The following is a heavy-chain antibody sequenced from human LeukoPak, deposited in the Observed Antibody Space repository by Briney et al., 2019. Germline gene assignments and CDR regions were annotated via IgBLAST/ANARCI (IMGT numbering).Heavy chain of an antibody. CDR3: ARVAYSSSPDAFDI. D-gene: IGHD6-13*01. Sequence: PSETLSLTCAVSGGSISSSNWWSWVRRPPGKGLEWIGEIYHSGSTNYNPSLKSRVTISVDKSKNQFSLKLSSVTAADTAVYYCARVAYSSSPDAFDIWGQGTMVTVSS. CDR2: IYHSGST. V-gene: IGHV4-4*02. J-gene: IGHJ3*02. CDR1: GGSISSSNW.